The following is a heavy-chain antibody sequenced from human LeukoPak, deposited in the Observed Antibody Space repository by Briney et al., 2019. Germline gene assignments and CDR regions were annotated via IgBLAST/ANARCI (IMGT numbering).Heavy chain of an antibody. CDR2: INPSGGST. V-gene: IGHV1-46*01. J-gene: IGHJ5*02. Sequence: ASVKVSCKASGYTFTSYYMHWVRQAPGQGLEWMGIINPSGGSTSYAQKFQGRVTMTRDTSTSTVYMELSSLRSEDTAVYYCARDYVVPAAMSHPTTIGWFDPWGQGTLATVSS. D-gene: IGHD2-2*01. CDR1: GYTFTSYY. CDR3: ARDYVVPAAMSHPTTIGWFDP.